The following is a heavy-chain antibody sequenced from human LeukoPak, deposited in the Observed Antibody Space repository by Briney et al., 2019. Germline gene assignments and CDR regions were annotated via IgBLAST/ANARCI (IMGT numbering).Heavy chain of an antibody. J-gene: IGHJ4*02. CDR1: GYTFTSYD. CDR3: ARDSVRAFDY. V-gene: IGHV1-18*01. CDR2: MNPNSGNT. Sequence: ASVKVSCKASGYTFTSYDINWVRQATGQGLEWMGWMNPNSGNTNYAQKLQGRVTMTTDTSTSTAYMELRSLRSDDTAVYYCARDSVRAFDYWGQGTLVTVSS. D-gene: IGHD3-10*01.